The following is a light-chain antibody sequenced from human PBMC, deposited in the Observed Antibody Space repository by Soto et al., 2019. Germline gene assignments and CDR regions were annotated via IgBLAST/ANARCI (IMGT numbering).Light chain of an antibody. CDR2: DVN. J-gene: IGLJ1*01. Sequence: QYALTQPASVSGSPGQSITISCTGTSSDVGGHNYVSWYQQHPGKAPKLMIYDVNNRPSGVSNRFSGSKSGNTASLTISGLQAEDEADYYCSSYTSSFSHVFGSGTKVTVL. V-gene: IGLV2-14*01. CDR3: SSYTSSFSHV. CDR1: SSDVGGHNY.